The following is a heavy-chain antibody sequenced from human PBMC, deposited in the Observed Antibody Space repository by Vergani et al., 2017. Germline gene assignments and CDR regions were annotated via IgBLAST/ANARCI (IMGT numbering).Heavy chain of an antibody. CDR2: IYSGGST. CDR3: ARDRYILTGYPGGMDV. Sequence: EVQLVESGGGLVQPGGSLRLSCAASGFTVSSNYMSWVRQAPGKGLEWVSVIYSGGSTYYADSVKGRFTISRDNSKNTLYLQMNSLRAEDTAVYYCARDRYILTGYPGGMDVWGQGTTVTVSS. J-gene: IGHJ6*02. D-gene: IGHD3-9*01. V-gene: IGHV3-66*01. CDR1: GFTVSSNY.